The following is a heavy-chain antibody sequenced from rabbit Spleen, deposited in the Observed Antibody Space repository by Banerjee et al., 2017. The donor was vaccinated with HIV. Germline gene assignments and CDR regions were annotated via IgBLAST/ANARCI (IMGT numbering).Heavy chain of an antibody. CDR1: GFSFNSGYD. D-gene: IGHD4-1*01. CDR2: IDAGSSGDT. J-gene: IGHJ4*01. Sequence: QSLEESGGGLVKPGASLTLTCKASGFSFNSGYDMCWVRQAPGKGLEWIACIDAGSSGDTYYASWAKGRFTISKTSSTTVTLQMTSLTAADTATYFCARETSSGWGVVSYYFNLWGPGTLVTVS. CDR3: ARETSSGWGVVSYYFNL. V-gene: IGHV1S40*01.